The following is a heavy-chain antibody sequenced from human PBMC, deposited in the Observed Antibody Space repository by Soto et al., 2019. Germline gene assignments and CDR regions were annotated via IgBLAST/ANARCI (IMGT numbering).Heavy chain of an antibody. Sequence: SVKVSCKASGGTFRNHVFNWVRQAPVQRLEWMGGIIPIIGTPNYAQKFQGRVTITADASTSTVYLEVSSLRSQDTAVYYCARDLEFRDGNISHLDYWGQGTLVTVSS. CDR1: GGTFRNHV. J-gene: IGHJ4*02. D-gene: IGHD3-10*01. CDR3: ARDLEFRDGNISHLDY. CDR2: IIPIIGTP. V-gene: IGHV1-69*13.